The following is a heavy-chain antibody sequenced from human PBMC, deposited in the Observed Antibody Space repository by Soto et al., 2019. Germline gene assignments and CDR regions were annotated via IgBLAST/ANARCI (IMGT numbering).Heavy chain of an antibody. Sequence: QLQLQESGPGLVKPSETLSLTCTVSGGSISSSSYYWGWIRQPPGKGLEWIGSISYSGSTYYNPSLKSRVTISVDTSKNQFSLKLSSVTAADTAVYYCARPLGYSSSSWAFVTWGQGTLVTVSS. V-gene: IGHV4-39*01. CDR2: ISYSGST. J-gene: IGHJ5*02. D-gene: IGHD6-6*01. CDR1: GGSISSSSYY. CDR3: ARPLGYSSSSWAFVT.